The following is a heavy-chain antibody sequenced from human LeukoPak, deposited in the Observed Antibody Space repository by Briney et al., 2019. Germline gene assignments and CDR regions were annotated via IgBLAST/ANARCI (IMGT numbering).Heavy chain of an antibody. CDR2: IIPIFGTA. CDR1: GGTFSSYA. V-gene: IGHV1-69*05. J-gene: IGHJ6*03. Sequence: SVKVSCKASGGTFSSYAISWVRQAPGQGLEWMGGIIPIFGTANYAQKFQGRVTITTDESTSTAHMELSSLRSEDTAVYYCARDRVGSGGIFGVVIIPVMDVWGKGTTVTVSS. D-gene: IGHD3-3*01. CDR3: ARDRVGSGGIFGVVIIPVMDV.